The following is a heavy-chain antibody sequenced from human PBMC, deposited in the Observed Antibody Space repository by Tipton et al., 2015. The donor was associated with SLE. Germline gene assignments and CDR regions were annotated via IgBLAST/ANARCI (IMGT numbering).Heavy chain of an antibody. J-gene: IGHJ3*02. D-gene: IGHD7-27*01. Sequence: SLRLSCAASGVTFSSYWMHWVRQAPGKGLVWVSRISSDGSRTNYADSVKGRFTISRDNSKNTLYLQMNSLRADDTAVYYCATQLGMDAFHIWGQGTLVTVSS. CDR1: GVTFSSYW. CDR2: ISSDGSRT. V-gene: IGHV3-74*01. CDR3: ATQLGMDAFHI.